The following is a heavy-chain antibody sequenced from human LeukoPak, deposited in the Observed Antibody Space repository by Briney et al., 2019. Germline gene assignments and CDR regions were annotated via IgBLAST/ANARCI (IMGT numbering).Heavy chain of an antibody. CDR2: IYYRGST. J-gene: IGHJ5*02. Sequence: SETLSLTCTVSGGSISSCYWSWIRQPPGKGLEWIGYIYYRGSTNYNPSLKSRVTVSVDTSKNQFSLKLSSVTAADTAVYYCARVGYYGSGRHNWFDPWGQGTLVTVSS. V-gene: IGHV4-59*01. D-gene: IGHD3-10*01. CDR3: ARVGYYGSGRHNWFDP. CDR1: GGSISSCY.